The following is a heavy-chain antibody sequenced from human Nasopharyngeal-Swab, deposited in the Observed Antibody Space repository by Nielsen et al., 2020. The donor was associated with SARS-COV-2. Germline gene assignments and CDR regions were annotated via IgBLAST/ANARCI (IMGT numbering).Heavy chain of an antibody. J-gene: IGHJ4*02. Sequence: GESLKISCAASGFTFNNYGMNWVRQAPGKGLEWVAVIWYGGSEKHYADSVRGRFTISRDNPKNTLYLQMNSLRAEDTAIYYCGRDRYYDSSGFDYWGQGTLVSVSS. CDR1: GFTFNNYG. CDR2: IWYGGSEK. V-gene: IGHV3-33*01. CDR3: GRDRYYDSSGFDY. D-gene: IGHD3-22*01.